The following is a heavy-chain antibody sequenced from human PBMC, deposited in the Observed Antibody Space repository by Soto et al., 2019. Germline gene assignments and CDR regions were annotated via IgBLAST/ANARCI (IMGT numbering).Heavy chain of an antibody. CDR2: IYYSGST. V-gene: IGHV4-59*01. J-gene: IGHJ6*02. CDR3: ARVFPLPSSSRNYYYGMDV. CDR1: GGSISSYY. Sequence: PSETLSLTCTVSGGSISSYYWSWIRQPPGKGLEWIGYIYYSGSTNYNPSLKSRVTISVDTSKNQFSLKLSSVTAADTAVYYCARVFPLPSSSRNYYYGMDVWGQGTTVTVS. D-gene: IGHD6-6*01.